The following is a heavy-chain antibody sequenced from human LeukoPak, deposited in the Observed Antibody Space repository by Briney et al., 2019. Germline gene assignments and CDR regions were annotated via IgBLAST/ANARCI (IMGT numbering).Heavy chain of an antibody. V-gene: IGHV3-30*04. CDR2: ISYDGKSE. CDR1: GFTFSTYT. Sequence: GGSLRLSCSASGFTFSTYTMHWVRQATGKGLEWVAVISYDGKSEYYADSVKGRFPISRDSSRNTLYLQMNSLRAEDTAVYYCAAEYCGGGFCYTRHSGHDYWGQGTLVTVSS. J-gene: IGHJ4*02. D-gene: IGHD2-15*01. CDR3: AAEYCGGGFCYTRHSGHDY.